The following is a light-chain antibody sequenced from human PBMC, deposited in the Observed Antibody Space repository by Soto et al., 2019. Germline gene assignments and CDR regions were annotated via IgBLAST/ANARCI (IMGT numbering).Light chain of an antibody. CDR3: QTWGAAIVV. Sequence: QSVLTQSPSTSASLGASVKLTCTLSSGHNSYATAWHQQQPEKGPRYLMKLNSDGSHSKGDGISDRFSGSSSGAERYLTISSLQSEDEADYYCQTWGAAIVVFGGGTKLTVL. CDR2: LNSDGSH. CDR1: SGHNSYA. V-gene: IGLV4-69*01. J-gene: IGLJ2*01.